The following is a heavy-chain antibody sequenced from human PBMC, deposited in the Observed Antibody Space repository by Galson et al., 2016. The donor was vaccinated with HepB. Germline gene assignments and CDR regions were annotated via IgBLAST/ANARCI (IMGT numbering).Heavy chain of an antibody. Sequence: SVKVSCKASGYPFSSFDINWVRQATGQGLEWMGWMNTINGKTGYAQKFQGRVTMTRDTSITTAYMELTNLTLEDTATYYCARVAGRVVEIDNWGQGTLVSVSS. CDR1: GYPFSSFD. CDR2: MNTINGKT. CDR3: ARVAGRVVEIDN. D-gene: IGHD5-24*01. V-gene: IGHV1-8*01. J-gene: IGHJ4*02.